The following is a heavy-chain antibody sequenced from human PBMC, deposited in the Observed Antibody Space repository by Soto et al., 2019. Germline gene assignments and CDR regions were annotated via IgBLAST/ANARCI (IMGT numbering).Heavy chain of an antibody. Sequence: GTAVEVSCKSSGESFSDYYIHWVRQAPGQGLEWMGWINPNSGGTKYAPKFQGGVTMTRDTSITTAYMELSRLRSGDTAAYYCAREPATAKPEGVDFWGQGTLVPVSS. D-gene: IGHD1-1*01. V-gene: IGHV1-2*02. CDR2: INPNSGGT. CDR1: GESFSDYY. CDR3: AREPATAKPEGVDF. J-gene: IGHJ4*02.